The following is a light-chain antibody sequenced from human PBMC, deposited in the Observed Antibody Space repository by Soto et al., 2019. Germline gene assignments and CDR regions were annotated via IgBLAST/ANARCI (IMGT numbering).Light chain of an antibody. CDR1: QSIADW. J-gene: IGKJ4*01. Sequence: HMTQSPSTLSASVGDRVTIPCRASQSIADWLAWYQQKPGKAPKLLIYKASTLESGVPSRFSGSGSGTEFTLTISSLQPDDFATYSCQQYVAYPLTFGGGTKVDIK. V-gene: IGKV1-5*03. CDR2: KAS. CDR3: QQYVAYPLT.